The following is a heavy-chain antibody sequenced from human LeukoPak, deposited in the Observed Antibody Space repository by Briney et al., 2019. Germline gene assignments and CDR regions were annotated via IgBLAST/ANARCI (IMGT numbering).Heavy chain of an antibody. CDR1: GFTFSSYE. D-gene: IGHD5-18*01. CDR2: ISSSGSTI. CDR3: ARHLSGITGYTYGRGIDY. Sequence: PGGSLRLSCAASGFTFSSYEMNWVRQAPGKGLEWVSYISSSGSTIYYADSVKGRFTISRDNFKHTLYLQMNSLRAEDTAVYYCARHLSGITGYTYGRGIDYWGQGTLVTVSS. V-gene: IGHV3-48*03. J-gene: IGHJ4*02.